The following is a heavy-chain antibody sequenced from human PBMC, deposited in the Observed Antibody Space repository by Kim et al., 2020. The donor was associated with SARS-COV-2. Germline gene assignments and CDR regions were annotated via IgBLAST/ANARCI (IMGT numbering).Heavy chain of an antibody. Sequence: SYAQKFQGRVTITADESTSTAYMELSSLRSEDTAVYYCSRGVDTAMFSFDYWGQGTLVTVCS. D-gene: IGHD5-18*01. CDR3: SRGVDTAMFSFDY. V-gene: IGHV1-69*01. J-gene: IGHJ4*02.